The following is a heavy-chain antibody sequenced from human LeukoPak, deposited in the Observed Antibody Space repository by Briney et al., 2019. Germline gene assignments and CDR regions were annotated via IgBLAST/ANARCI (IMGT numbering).Heavy chain of an antibody. CDR2: TKQDGSEK. J-gene: IGHJ4*02. Sequence: GGSLRLSCAASGFTFSTYWMSWVRQAPGKGLEWVANTKQDGSEKYYVDSAKGRFTISRDNAKNSLYLQMNSLRAEDTAVYYCARGRYYLDSSGYSSFYYWGQGTLVTVSS. CDR1: GFTFSTYW. CDR3: ARGRYYLDSSGYSSFYY. D-gene: IGHD3-22*01. V-gene: IGHV3-7*01.